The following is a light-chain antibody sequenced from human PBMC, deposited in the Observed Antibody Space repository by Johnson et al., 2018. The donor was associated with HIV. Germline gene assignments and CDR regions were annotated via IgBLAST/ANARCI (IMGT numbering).Light chain of an antibody. Sequence: QSVLTQPPSVSAAPGQKVTISCSGSSSNIGSNYVSWYQQVPGTAPKLLIYDNNKRPSGIPDRFSGSKSGTSATLGITGLQTGDEADYYCGTWDSSLSAHNYVFGTGTEVTVL. J-gene: IGLJ1*01. CDR2: DNN. CDR1: SSNIGSNY. CDR3: GTWDSSLSAHNYV. V-gene: IGLV1-51*01.